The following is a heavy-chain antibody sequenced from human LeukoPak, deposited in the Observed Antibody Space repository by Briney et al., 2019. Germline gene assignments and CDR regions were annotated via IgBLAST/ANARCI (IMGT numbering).Heavy chain of an antibody. Sequence: SVKVSCKASGYTFTSYDINWVRQAPGQGLEWMGGIIPIFGTANYAQKFQGRVTITADESTSTAYMELSSLRPEDTAVYYCARARRYSRSEFDYWGQGTLVTVSS. D-gene: IGHD6-6*01. CDR2: IIPIFGTA. V-gene: IGHV1-69*13. J-gene: IGHJ4*02. CDR1: GYTFTSYD. CDR3: ARARRYSRSEFDY.